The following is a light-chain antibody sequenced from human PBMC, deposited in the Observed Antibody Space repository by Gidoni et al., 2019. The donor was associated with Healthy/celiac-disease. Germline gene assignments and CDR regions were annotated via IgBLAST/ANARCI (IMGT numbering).Light chain of an antibody. V-gene: IGKV1-9*01. J-gene: IGKJ3*01. CDR1: QCISSY. CDR2: AAS. CDR3: QQLKSYLLFT. Sequence: DIQLTQSTSFLSASVGDRVTITCRASQCISSYLACYQQKPGKAPKLLIYAASTLRSGVPSRFSGSGSGTEFTLTNSSVLPEYFATYYCQQLKSYLLFTFGPXTKVGIK.